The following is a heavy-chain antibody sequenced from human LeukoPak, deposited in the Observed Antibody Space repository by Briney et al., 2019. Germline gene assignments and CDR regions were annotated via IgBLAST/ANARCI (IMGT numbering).Heavy chain of an antibody. CDR3: ARDRPYFDY. Sequence: GRSLRLSCSASGFTFSSSAMSWVRQDPGNGLEWVSAIGTSGDRTFYADSVKGRFTISRDNSKNTLYLQMNSLRAEDTAVYYRARDRPYFDYWGQGTLVTVSS. V-gene: IGHV3-23*01. CDR1: GFTFSSSA. J-gene: IGHJ4*02. CDR2: IGTSGDRT.